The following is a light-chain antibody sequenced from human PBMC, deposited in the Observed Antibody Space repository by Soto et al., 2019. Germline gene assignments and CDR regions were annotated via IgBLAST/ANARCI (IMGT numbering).Light chain of an antibody. Sequence: QSVLTQPPSASGAPGQSVTISFAGSSSNIGSNHAYWYQQLPRAAPKLLIYTNYQRPSGVPDRFSGSKSGTSASLAISGLRSEDEADYYCAAWDDNLSGYVFGTGTQLTVL. CDR2: TNY. V-gene: IGLV1-47*02. J-gene: IGLJ1*01. CDR3: AAWDDNLSGYV. CDR1: SSNIGSNH.